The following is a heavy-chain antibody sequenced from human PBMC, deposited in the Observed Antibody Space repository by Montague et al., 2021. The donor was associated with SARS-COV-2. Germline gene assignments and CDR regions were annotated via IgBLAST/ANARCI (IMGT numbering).Heavy chain of an antibody. Sequence: SLRLSFSASGFTFSSYAIHWVRQAPGKGLEWVAVISYDGSNKYYADSVKGRFTTSRDNSKNTLYPQMNSLRAEDTAVYYCARARRGGYYDSLDYWGQGTLVTVSS. CDR3: ARARRGGYYDSLDY. CDR2: ISYDGSNK. CDR1: GFTFSSYA. D-gene: IGHD3-22*01. V-gene: IGHV3-30-3*01. J-gene: IGHJ4*02.